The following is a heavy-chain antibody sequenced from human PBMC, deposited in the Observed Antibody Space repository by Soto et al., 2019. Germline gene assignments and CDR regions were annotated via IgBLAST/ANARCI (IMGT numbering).Heavy chain of an antibody. Sequence: PSETLSPTCTVSGGSISSGDYNWRWIRQPPGKGLEWIGYIYYSGSTYYNPSLKSRVTISVDTSKNQFSLKLSSVTAADTAVYYCARDRRRSGPLDYWGQGTLVTVSS. CDR3: ARDRRRSGPLDY. V-gene: IGHV4-30-4*01. CDR1: GGSISSGDYN. D-gene: IGHD3-10*01. CDR2: IYYSGST. J-gene: IGHJ4*02.